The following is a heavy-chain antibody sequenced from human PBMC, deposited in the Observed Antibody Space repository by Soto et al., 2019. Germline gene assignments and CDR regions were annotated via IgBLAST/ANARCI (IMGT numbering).Heavy chain of an antibody. CDR3: AKHSVALDRQWLVSRHPPSARTYYFDY. J-gene: IGHJ4*02. Sequence: EVQLLESGGGLVQPGGSLRLSCAASGFTFSSYAMSWVRQAPGKGLEWVSAISGSGGSTYYADSVKGRFTISRDNSKNTLYLQMNSLRAEDTAVYYCAKHSVALDRQWLVSRHPPSARTYYFDYWGQGPVVTVSS. CDR2: ISGSGGST. D-gene: IGHD6-19*01. CDR1: GFTFSSYA. V-gene: IGHV3-23*01.